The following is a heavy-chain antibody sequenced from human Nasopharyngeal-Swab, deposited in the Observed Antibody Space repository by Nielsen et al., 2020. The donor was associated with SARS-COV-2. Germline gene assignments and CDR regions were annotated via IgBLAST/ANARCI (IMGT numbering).Heavy chain of an antibody. CDR2: IYPGDSDT. V-gene: IGHV5-51*01. D-gene: IGHD3/OR15-3a*01. CDR3: ARVGWTGNYRGQLDS. J-gene: IGHJ4*02. CDR1: GYKILNYW. Sequence: GESLKISCKVSGYKILNYWIGWVRQMPGKGPEWIGIIYPGDSDTRFSPSFEGQVTMSVDRSISTAYLQWSSLKDSDSAMYYCARVGWTGNYRGQLDSWGQGTLVTVSP.